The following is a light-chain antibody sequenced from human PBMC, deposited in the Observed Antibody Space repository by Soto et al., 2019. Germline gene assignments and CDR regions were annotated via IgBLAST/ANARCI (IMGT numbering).Light chain of an antibody. V-gene: IGKV2-30*01. J-gene: IGKJ5*01. CDR3: MQGTHWPPIT. Sequence: EVVMTQSPLSLPVTLGQPASISCRSSQSLVYSDGNTYLNWFQQRPGQSPRRLIYKVSNRDSGVPDRFRGSGSGTDFTLKISRVDADDVGVYYCMQGTHWPPITFGQGTRLEI. CDR2: KVS. CDR1: QSLVYSDGNTY.